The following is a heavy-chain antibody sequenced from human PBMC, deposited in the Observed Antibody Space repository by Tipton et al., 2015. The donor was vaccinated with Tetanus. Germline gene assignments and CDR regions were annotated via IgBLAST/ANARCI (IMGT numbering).Heavy chain of an antibody. Sequence: SLRLSCATSGFIFNSYGIHWVRHAPGKGLEWVAVTWSHGGNIYYADSVKGRCAVSRDNSKNTVYLQMNSLSAEDTAVYYCARDGDTSGHYGIFDSWGQGTLLIVSS. V-gene: IGHV3-33*01. CDR2: TWSHGGNI. CDR3: ARDGDTSGHYGIFDS. J-gene: IGHJ4*02. CDR1: GFIFNSYG. D-gene: IGHD3-22*01.